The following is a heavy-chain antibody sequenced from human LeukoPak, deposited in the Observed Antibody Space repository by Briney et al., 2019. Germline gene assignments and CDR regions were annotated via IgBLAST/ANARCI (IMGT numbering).Heavy chain of an antibody. CDR1: GGSISSYY. J-gene: IGHJ6*02. CDR3: ASSHDSHLEGYGMDV. Sequence: SETLSLTCTVSGGSISSYYWSWIRQPPGKGLEWIGYIYYSGSTNYNPSLKSRVTISVDTSKNQFSLKLSSVTAADTAVYYCASSHDSHLEGYGMDVWGQGTTVTVSS. D-gene: IGHD3-22*01. CDR2: IYYSGST. V-gene: IGHV4-59*01.